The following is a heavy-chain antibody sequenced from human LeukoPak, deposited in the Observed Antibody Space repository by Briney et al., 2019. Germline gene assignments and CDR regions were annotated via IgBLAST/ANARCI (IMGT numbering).Heavy chain of an antibody. J-gene: IGHJ4*02. V-gene: IGHV3-53*01. CDR3: ARFFADYGSSGYFPAYFDY. CDR2: IYSGGST. Sequence: GGSLRLSCAGSGFTVSSNYMSWVRQAPGKGLEWVSVIYSGGSTHYADYVKGRFTISRDNSKNTLYLQMNSLRAEDTAVYYCARFFADYGSSGYFPAYFDYWGQGTLVTVSS. D-gene: IGHD3-22*01. CDR1: GFTVSSNY.